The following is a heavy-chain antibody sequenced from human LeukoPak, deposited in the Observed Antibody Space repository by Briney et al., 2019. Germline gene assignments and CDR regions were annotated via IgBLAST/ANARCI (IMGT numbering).Heavy chain of an antibody. Sequence: SETLSLTCAVYGGSFSGYYWSWIRQPPGKGLEWIGEINHSGSTNYNPSLKSRVTISADTSKNQFSLKLSSVTAADTAVYYCARAECGGDCYSGFWFDPWGQGTLVTVSS. CDR2: INHSGST. D-gene: IGHD2-21*02. V-gene: IGHV4-34*01. CDR3: ARAECGGDCYSGFWFDP. J-gene: IGHJ5*02. CDR1: GGSFSGYY.